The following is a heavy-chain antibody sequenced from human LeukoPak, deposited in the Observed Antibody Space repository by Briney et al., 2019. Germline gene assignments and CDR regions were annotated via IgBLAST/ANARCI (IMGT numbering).Heavy chain of an antibody. V-gene: IGHV3-30*04. D-gene: IGHD3-10*01. CDR3: ARGGVDYYGSGTYYLMYYSDY. CDR1: GFTFSSYA. CDR2: ISYDGSNK. J-gene: IGHJ4*02. Sequence: GGSLRLSCAASGFTFSSYAMHWVRQAPGKGLEWVAVISYDGSNKYYADSVKGRFTISRDNSKNTLYLQMNSLRAEDTAVYFCARGGVDYYGSGTYYLMYYSDYWGQGALVTVSS.